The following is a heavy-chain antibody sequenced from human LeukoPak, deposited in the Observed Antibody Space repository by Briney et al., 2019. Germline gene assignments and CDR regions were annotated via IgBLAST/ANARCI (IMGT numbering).Heavy chain of an antibody. V-gene: IGHV3-7*03. J-gene: IGHJ4*02. Sequence: GGSLRLSCAASGFTFSSYAMSWVRQAPEMGLEWVATIKQDGSEKYFVDSVKGRFTISRDNSKNTLYLQMNSLRAEDTAVYYCANSRGYGDYSTLFDYWGQGTLVTVSS. D-gene: IGHD4-17*01. CDR2: IKQDGSEK. CDR1: GFTFSSYA. CDR3: ANSRGYGDYSTLFDY.